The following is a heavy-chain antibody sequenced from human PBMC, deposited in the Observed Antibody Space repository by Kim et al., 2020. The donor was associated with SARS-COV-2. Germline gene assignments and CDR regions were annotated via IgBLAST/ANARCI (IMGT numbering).Heavy chain of an antibody. D-gene: IGHD3-3*01. CDR3: ARLRYYDFWSGPPSMDV. CDR2: IYYSGST. CDR1: GGSISSYY. V-gene: IGHV4-59*08. J-gene: IGHJ6*03. Sequence: SETLSLTCTVSGGSISSYYWSWIRQPPGKGLEWIGYIYYSGSTNYNPSLKSRVTISVDTSKNQFSLKLSSVTAADTAVYYCARLRYYDFWSGPPSMDVWG.